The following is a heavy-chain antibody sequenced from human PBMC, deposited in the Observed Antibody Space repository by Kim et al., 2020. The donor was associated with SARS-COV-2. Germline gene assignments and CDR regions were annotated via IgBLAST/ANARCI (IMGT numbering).Heavy chain of an antibody. CDR1: GFTFSSYA. CDR3: AKDRSQRITMILFPSD. J-gene: IGHJ4*02. Sequence: GGSLRLSCAASGFTFSSYAMSWVRQAPGKGLEWVSAINWKGWNTYYADSVKGRFTISRDNSKNHLYLQMNSLRAGDTAVYYCAKDRSQRITMILFPSDWGQGTLVTVSS. V-gene: IGHV3-23*01. D-gene: IGHD3-22*01. CDR2: INWKGWNT.